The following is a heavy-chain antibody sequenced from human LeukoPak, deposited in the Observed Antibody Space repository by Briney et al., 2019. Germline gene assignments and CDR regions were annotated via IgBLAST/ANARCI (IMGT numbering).Heavy chain of an antibody. CDR3: ARSQPGTTVDAY. CDR2: IWYDGSNK. Sequence: GGSLRLSCAAPGFTFRSYGMHWVRQAPGKGLEWVAIIWYDGSNKYYRESVKGRFTVSRDNSKNTLYLQMDSLRAEDTAVYYCARSQPGTTVDAYWGQGTLVTVSS. D-gene: IGHD6-19*01. V-gene: IGHV3-33*01. J-gene: IGHJ4*02. CDR1: GFTFRSYG.